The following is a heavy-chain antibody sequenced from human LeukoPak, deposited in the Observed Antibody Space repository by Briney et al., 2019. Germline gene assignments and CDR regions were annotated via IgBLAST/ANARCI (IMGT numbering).Heavy chain of an antibody. D-gene: IGHD2-2*01. J-gene: IGHJ4*02. CDR3: AREGQYCSSTSCYVGGFDY. V-gene: IGHV3-21*01. CDR1: GFTFSSYA. CDR2: ISSSSSYI. Sequence: GGSLRLSCAASGFTFSSYAMSWVRQAPGKGLEWVSSISSSSSYIYYADSVKGRFTISRDNAKNSLYLQMNSLRAEDTAVYYCAREGQYCSSTSCYVGGFDYWGQGTLVTVSS.